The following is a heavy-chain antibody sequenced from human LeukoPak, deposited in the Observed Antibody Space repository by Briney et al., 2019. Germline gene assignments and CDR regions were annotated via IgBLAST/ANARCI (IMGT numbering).Heavy chain of an antibody. D-gene: IGHD4-11*01. CDR1: GGSISSSY. CDR2: IYYGGST. Sequence: SETLSLTCTVSGGSISSSYWSWIRQPPGKGLEWIGYIYYGGSTNYNPSLKSRVTISVDTSKNQFSLKLNSVTAADTAVYYCARQGPLTTAVTTRTNPFDYWGQGTLVTVSS. CDR3: ARQGPLTTAVTTRTNPFDY. J-gene: IGHJ4*02. V-gene: IGHV4-59*08.